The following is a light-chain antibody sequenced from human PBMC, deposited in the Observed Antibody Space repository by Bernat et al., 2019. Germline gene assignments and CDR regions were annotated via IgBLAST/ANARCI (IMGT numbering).Light chain of an antibody. CDR1: SSDVGYYNY. Sequence: QSALTQPASVSGSPGQSITISCTGTSSDVGYYNYVSWYQHHPCKAPKLMIYVVSSRPSGVSNRFSGSKSGNTASLTISGLQAEDEADYHCSSYRGTSPSYVFGTGTKVTVL. J-gene: IGLJ1*01. V-gene: IGLV2-14*03. CDR2: VVS. CDR3: SSYRGTSPSYV.